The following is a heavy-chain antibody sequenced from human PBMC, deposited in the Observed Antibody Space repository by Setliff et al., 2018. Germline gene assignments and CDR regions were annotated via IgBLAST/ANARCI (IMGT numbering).Heavy chain of an antibody. V-gene: IGHV4-30-4*08. CDR2: IYSSGST. CDR3: ATWGYYASTGYYFDY. CDR1: GGSISSGDYY. D-gene: IGHD3-22*01. J-gene: IGHJ4*02. Sequence: SETLSLTCTVSGGSISSGDYYWSWIRQPPGKGLEWIGYIYSSGSTYYNPSLKSRVTISVDRSKNQFSLQVASVTAADSAVYYCATWGYYASTGYYFDYWGQGTLVTVSS.